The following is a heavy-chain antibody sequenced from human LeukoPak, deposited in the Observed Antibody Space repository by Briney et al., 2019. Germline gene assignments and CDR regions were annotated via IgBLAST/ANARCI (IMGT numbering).Heavy chain of an antibody. V-gene: IGHV1-69*13. CDR2: IIPIFGTA. J-gene: IGHJ4*02. Sequence: ASVKVSCKASGGTFISYVISWVRQAPGQGLEWMGGIIPIFGTANYAQKFQGRVTITADESTSTAYMELSSLRSEDTAVYYCARGVVVVVAAAYFDYWGQGTLVTVSS. D-gene: IGHD2-15*01. CDR3: ARGVVVVVAAAYFDY. CDR1: GGTFISYV.